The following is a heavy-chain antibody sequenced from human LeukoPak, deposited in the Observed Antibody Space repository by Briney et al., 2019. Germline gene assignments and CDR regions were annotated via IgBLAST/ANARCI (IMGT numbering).Heavy chain of an antibody. CDR3: AREVGLEAIVVVPAAVPDAFDI. D-gene: IGHD2-2*01. Sequence: PSETLSLTCTVSGGSISSYYWSWIRQPAGKGLERIGRIYTSGSTNYNPSLKSRVTMSVDTSKNQFSLKLSSVTAADTAVYYCAREVGLEAIVVVPAAVPDAFDIWGQGTMVTVSS. CDR1: GGSISSYY. V-gene: IGHV4-4*07. J-gene: IGHJ3*02. CDR2: IYTSGST.